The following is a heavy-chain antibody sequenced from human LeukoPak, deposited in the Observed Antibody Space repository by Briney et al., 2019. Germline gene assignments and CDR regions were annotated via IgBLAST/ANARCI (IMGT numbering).Heavy chain of an antibody. V-gene: IGHV4-30-4*01. CDR1: GGSISSGDYY. J-gene: IGHJ4*02. D-gene: IGHD2-2*01. Sequence: NPSETLSLTCTVSGGSISSGDYYWSWIRQPPGKGLEWIGYIYYSGSTYYNPSLKSRVAISVDTSKNQFSLKLSSVTAADTAVYYCARGQLLAPYFDYWGRGTLVTVSS. CDR2: IYYSGST. CDR3: ARGQLLAPYFDY.